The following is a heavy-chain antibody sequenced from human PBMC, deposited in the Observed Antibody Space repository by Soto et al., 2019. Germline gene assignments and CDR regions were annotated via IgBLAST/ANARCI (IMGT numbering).Heavy chain of an antibody. J-gene: IGHJ5*02. Sequence: GSLRLSCAASGFTLSSYAMSWVRQAPGKGLEWVSAISGSGGSTYYADSVKGRFTISRDNSKNTLYLQMSSLRAEDVALYYCARAASSGWYNNWFDPWGQGTLVTVSS. CDR3: ARAASSGWYNNWFDP. V-gene: IGHV3-23*01. CDR2: ISGSGGST. CDR1: GFTLSSYA. D-gene: IGHD6-19*01.